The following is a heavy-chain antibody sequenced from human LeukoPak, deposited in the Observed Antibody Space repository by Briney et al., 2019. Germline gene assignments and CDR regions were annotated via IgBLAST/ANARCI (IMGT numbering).Heavy chain of an antibody. CDR2: INTYNGNT. J-gene: IGHJ4*02. CDR1: GYTFTRYG. Sequence: ASVTVSCKASGYTFTRYGISWVRQAPGQGLEWMGWINTYNGNTDYAQKLQGRVTRTTDTSTSTAYMELRSLRSDDTALYYWATNYYDSRGYYSIDYWGQGTLVTVSS. CDR3: ATNYYDSRGYYSIDY. D-gene: IGHD3-22*01. V-gene: IGHV1-18*01.